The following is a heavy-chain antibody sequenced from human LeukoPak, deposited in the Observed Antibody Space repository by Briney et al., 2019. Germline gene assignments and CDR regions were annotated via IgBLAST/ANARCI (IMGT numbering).Heavy chain of an antibody. D-gene: IGHD6-19*01. CDR3: ARDHLAVAGTLGWFDP. Sequence: SETLSLTCTVSGGSISNYFWSWIRQPPGKGLEYIGYIYSTGSTNYNPSLESRVTISLDTSKNQFSLRLSSVTAADTAVYYCARDHLAVAGTLGWFDPWGQGTLVTVSS. J-gene: IGHJ5*02. V-gene: IGHV4-59*01. CDR2: IYSTGST. CDR1: GGSISNYF.